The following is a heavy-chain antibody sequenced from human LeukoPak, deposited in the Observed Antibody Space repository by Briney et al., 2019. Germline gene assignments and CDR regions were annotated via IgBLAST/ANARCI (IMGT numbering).Heavy chain of an antibody. D-gene: IGHD3-9*01. CDR2: TNSGLTT. Sequence: QPGGSLRLSCAASGFTVSNNYMSWVRQAPGKGLEWVSVTNSGLTTDYADSVKGRFTISRDNPKNTLYLQMNSLRAEDTAVYYCARDLTSWGQGTLVTVSS. CDR3: ARDLTS. V-gene: IGHV3-66*01. CDR1: GFTVSNNY. J-gene: IGHJ5*02.